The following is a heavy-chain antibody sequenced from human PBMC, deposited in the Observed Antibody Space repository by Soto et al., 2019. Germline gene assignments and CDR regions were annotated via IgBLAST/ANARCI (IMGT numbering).Heavy chain of an antibody. J-gene: IGHJ4*02. CDR1: GGSVSSGSYY. CDR3: ALQTPPYSSSSGMVDY. V-gene: IGHV4-61*01. D-gene: IGHD6-6*01. Sequence: SETLSLTCTVSGGSVSSGSYYWSWIRQPPGKGLEWIGYIYYSGSTNYNPSLKSRVTISVDTSKNQFSLKLSSVTAADTAVYYCALQTPPYSSSSGMVDYWGQGTLVTVSS. CDR2: IYYSGST.